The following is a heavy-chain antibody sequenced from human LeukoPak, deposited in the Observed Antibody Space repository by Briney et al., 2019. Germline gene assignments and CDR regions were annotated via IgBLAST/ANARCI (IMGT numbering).Heavy chain of an antibody. CDR1: GGSISSYY. V-gene: IGHV4-59*01. J-gene: IGHJ3*02. Sequence: SETLSLTCTVSGGSISSYYWSWIRQPPGKGLEWIGYIYYSGSTNYNPSLKSRVTISVDTSKNQFSLKLSSVTAADTAVYYCARDSGQGPWWSGRSDRGLDIWGQGTMVTVSS. CDR2: IYYSGST. D-gene: IGHD3-3*01. CDR3: ARDSGQGPWWSGRSDRGLDI.